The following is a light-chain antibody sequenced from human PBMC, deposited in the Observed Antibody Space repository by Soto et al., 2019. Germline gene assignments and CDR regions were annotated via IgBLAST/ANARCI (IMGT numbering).Light chain of an antibody. J-gene: IGLJ2*01. CDR1: SSNIGAGFD. CDR3: QSYDSSLSGSL. V-gene: IGLV1-40*01. Sequence: QSVLTQPPSVSGAPGQRVTISCTGSSSNIGAGFDVHWYRQVPGRAPKLLISGNVNRPSGVPDRFSASKSGTSASLAITGLQAEDEADYYCQSYDSSLSGSLFGGGTKLTVL. CDR2: GNV.